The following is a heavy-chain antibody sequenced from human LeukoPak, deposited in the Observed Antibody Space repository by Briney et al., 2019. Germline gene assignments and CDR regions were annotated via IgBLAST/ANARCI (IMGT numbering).Heavy chain of an antibody. CDR2: IKQDGSET. Sequence: GGSLRLSCATSGFSFSSYWMSWVRQAPGKGLEWMAKIKQDGSETYYVDSVKGRFTISRDNAKNSVYLQMNSLRAEDTAVYYCVRDYYSGYWGRGTLVTVSS. J-gene: IGHJ4*02. D-gene: IGHD3-10*01. V-gene: IGHV3-7*05. CDR3: VRDYYSGY. CDR1: GFSFSSYW.